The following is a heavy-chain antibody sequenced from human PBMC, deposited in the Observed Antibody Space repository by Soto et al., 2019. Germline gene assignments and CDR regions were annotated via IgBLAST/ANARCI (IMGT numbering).Heavy chain of an antibody. CDR1: GFTFSSYG. CDR3: ARAGSSYYYYYMDV. V-gene: IGHV3-33*01. Sequence: PGGSLRLSCAASGFTFSSYGMHWVRQAPGKGLEWVAVIWYDGSNKYYADSVKGRFTISRDNSKNTLYLQMNSLRAEDTAVYYCARAGSSYYYYYMDVWGKGTTVTVSS. CDR2: IWYDGSNK. D-gene: IGHD6-6*01. J-gene: IGHJ6*03.